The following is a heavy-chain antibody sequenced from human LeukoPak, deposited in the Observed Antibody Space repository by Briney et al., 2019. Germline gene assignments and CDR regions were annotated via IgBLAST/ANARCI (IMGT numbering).Heavy chain of an antibody. CDR2: INPNNGRT. CDR3: AREGCTGGTCYSPPY. CDR1: GYTFSDYY. Sequence: ASVKVSCKASGYTFSDYYIHWVRQAPGQELEWMGRINPNNGRTDYAQKFQDRVTMTRDTSISTAYMELSSLRSDDTAVYYCAREGCTGGTCYSPPYWGQGTLVTVSS. J-gene: IGHJ4*02. V-gene: IGHV1-2*02. D-gene: IGHD2-15*01.